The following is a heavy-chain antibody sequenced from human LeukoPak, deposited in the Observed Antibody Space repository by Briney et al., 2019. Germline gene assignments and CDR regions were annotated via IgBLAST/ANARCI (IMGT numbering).Heavy chain of an antibody. CDR2: ISSDSGTI. Sequence: GGSLRLSCGASGLTFSTYSMNWVRQAPGKGLEWVSYISSDSGTIYYADSVKGRFTISRDNAKNSLYLQMNSLRAEDTAVYYCARAAQPGFDPWGQGTLVTVSS. CDR1: GLTFSTYS. D-gene: IGHD1-14*01. V-gene: IGHV3-48*01. CDR3: ARAAQPGFDP. J-gene: IGHJ5*02.